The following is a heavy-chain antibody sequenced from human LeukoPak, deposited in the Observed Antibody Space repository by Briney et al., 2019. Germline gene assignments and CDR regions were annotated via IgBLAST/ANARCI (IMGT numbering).Heavy chain of an antibody. CDR3: AASITMILTTFDY. J-gene: IGHJ4*02. D-gene: IGHD3-22*01. V-gene: IGHV3-66*02. CDR1: GFTVSSNY. CDR2: IYSGGST. Sequence: GGSLRLSCAASGFTVSSNYMSWVRQAPGKGLEWVSVIYSGGSTYYADSVKGRFTISRDNSKNTLYLQMNSLRAEDTAVYYCAASITMILTTFDYWGQGTLVTVSS.